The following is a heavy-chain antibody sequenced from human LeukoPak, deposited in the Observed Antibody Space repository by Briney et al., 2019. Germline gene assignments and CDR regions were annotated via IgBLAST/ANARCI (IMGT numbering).Heavy chain of an antibody. CDR3: AREAYSSTWYDWYFDL. D-gene: IGHD6-13*01. J-gene: IGHJ2*01. V-gene: IGHV3-13*04. CDR1: GFTFSSYD. CDR2: IGTGGDT. Sequence: GGSLRLSCAASGFTFSSYDMHWVRQATGKGLEWVAAIGTGGDTYYPGSVKGRFTISRENAKNSLYLQMNSLRAGDTAVYYCAREAYSSTWYDWYFDLWGRGTLVTVSS.